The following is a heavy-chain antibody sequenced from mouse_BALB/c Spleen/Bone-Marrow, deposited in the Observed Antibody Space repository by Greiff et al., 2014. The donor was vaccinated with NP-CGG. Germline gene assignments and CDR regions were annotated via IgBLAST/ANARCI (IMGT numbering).Heavy chain of an antibody. J-gene: IGHJ3*01. CDR1: GYTFTSYT. CDR2: INPSSGYT. Sequence: VQLQQSGAELARPGASVKMSCKASGYTFTSYTMHWVKQRPGQGLEWIGYINPSSGYTNYNQKFKDKATLTADKSSSTAYMQLSSLTSEDSAVYYCARAAYYRYDGGAWFAYWGQGTLVTVSA. D-gene: IGHD2-14*01. CDR3: ARAAYYRYDGGAWFAY. V-gene: IGHV1-4*01.